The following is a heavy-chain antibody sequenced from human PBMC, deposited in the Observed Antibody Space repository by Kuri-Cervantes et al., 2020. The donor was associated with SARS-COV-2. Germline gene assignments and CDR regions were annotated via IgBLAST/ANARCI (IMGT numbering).Heavy chain of an antibody. D-gene: IGHD3-16*02. V-gene: IGHV3-7*01. CDR1: GFTFSSYA. J-gene: IGHJ4*02. CDR3: ARDILSFLGTHYFDY. CDR2: IKQDGSEK. Sequence: GESLKISCAASGFTFSSYAMSWVRQAPGKGLEWVANIKQDGSEKYYVDSVKGRSTISRDNAKNSLYLQMNSLRAEDTAVYYCARDILSFLGTHYFDYWGQGTLVTVSS.